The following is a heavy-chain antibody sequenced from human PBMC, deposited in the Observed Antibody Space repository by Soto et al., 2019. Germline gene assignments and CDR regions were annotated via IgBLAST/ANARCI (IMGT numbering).Heavy chain of an antibody. J-gene: IGHJ5*02. V-gene: IGHV2-5*02. CDR3: AHRNSSGWEENWFDP. CDR1: GFSLSTSGVG. CDR2: IYWDDDK. Sequence: QITLKESGPPLVKPTQTLTLTCTFSGFSLSTSGVGVGWIRQPPGKALEWLALIYWDDDKRYSPSLKSRLTITKDTSKNQVVLTMTNMDPVDTATYYCAHRNSSGWEENWFDPWGQGTLVTVSS. D-gene: IGHD6-19*01.